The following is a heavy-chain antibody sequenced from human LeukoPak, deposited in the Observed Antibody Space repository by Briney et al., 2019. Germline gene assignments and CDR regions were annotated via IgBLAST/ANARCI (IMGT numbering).Heavy chain of an antibody. CDR1: GGSISSYY. Sequence: SETLSLTCTVSGGSISSYYWSWIRQPPGKGLEWIGYIYYSGSTNYNPSLKSRVTISVDTSKNQFSLKLSSVTAADTAVYYCARGSSSWYGRCWFDPWGQGTLVTVSS. J-gene: IGHJ5*02. CDR3: ARGSSSWYGRCWFDP. D-gene: IGHD6-13*01. V-gene: IGHV4-59*12. CDR2: IYYSGST.